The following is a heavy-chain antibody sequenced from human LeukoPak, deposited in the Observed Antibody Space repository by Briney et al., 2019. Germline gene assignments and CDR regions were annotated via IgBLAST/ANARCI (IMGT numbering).Heavy chain of an antibody. Sequence: GASVKVSCKASGYIFTDYYIHWVRQAPGQGLEWMGWISPSSGGTNYAQNLQGRVTMTRDTSMTTAYMELSRLRSDDTAVYYCARQLRDYYYYGMGVWGKGTTVSVSS. CDR2: ISPSSGGT. V-gene: IGHV1-2*02. CDR3: ARQLRDYYYYGMGV. J-gene: IGHJ6*04. D-gene: IGHD1-7*01. CDR1: GYIFTDYY.